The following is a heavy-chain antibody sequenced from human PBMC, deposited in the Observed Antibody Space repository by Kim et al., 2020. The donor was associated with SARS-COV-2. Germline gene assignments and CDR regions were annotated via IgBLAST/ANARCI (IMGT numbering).Heavy chain of an antibody. CDR1: GGSFSGYY. J-gene: IGHJ5*02. CDR3: ARLYAMNWFDP. CDR2: INHSGST. D-gene: IGHD2-8*01. Sequence: SETLSLTCAVYGGSFSGYYWSWIRQPPGKGLEWIGEINHSGSTNYNPSLKSRVTISVDTSKNQFSLKLSSVTAADTAVYYCARLYAMNWFDPWGQGTLVTVSS. V-gene: IGHV4-34*01.